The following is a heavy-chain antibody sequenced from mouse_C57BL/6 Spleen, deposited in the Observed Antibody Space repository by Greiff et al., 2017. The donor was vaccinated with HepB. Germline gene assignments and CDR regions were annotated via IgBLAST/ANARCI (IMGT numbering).Heavy chain of an antibody. J-gene: IGHJ3*01. Sequence: QVHVKQPGAELVKPGASVKLSCKASGYTFTSYWMHWVKQRPGRGLEWIGRSDPNSGGTKYNEKFKSKATLTVDKPSSTAYMQLSSLTSEDSAVYYCARKDYDYDGGEFAYWGQGTLVTVSA. D-gene: IGHD2-4*01. CDR3: ARKDYDYDGGEFAY. CDR1: GYTFTSYW. CDR2: SDPNSGGT. V-gene: IGHV1-72*01.